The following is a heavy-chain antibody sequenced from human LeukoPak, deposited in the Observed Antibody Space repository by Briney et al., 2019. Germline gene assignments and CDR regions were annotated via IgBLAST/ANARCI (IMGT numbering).Heavy chain of an antibody. V-gene: IGHV1-3*01. CDR2: INAGNGNT. Sequence: ASVKVSCKASGYTFTSYAMHWVRQAPGQRLEWMGWINAGNGNTKYSQKFQGRVTITRDTSACTAYMELSSLRSEDTAVYYCARVQSAYCSSTSCYGGYFDYWGQGTLVTVSS. D-gene: IGHD2-2*01. CDR3: ARVQSAYCSSTSCYGGYFDY. CDR1: GYTFTSYA. J-gene: IGHJ4*02.